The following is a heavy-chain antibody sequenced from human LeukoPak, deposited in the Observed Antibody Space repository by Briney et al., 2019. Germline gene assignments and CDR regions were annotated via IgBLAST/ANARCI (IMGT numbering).Heavy chain of an antibody. J-gene: IGHJ4*02. CDR2: INEDGSKK. CDR1: GFTFTNYW. V-gene: IGHV3-7*01. CDR3: ARDGRDGYIDY. D-gene: IGHD5-24*01. Sequence: GGSLRLSCAASGFTFTNYWMSWVRQAPGKGLEGLSNINEDGSKKYYVDSVKGRFTISRDNAKNSLYLQMNSLRAEDTAVYYCARDGRDGYIDYWGQGTLVTVSS.